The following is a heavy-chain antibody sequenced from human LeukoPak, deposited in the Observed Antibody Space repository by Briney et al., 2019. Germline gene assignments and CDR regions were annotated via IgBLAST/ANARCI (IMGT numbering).Heavy chain of an antibody. CDR2: IYYSGST. CDR1: GGSISSYY. Sequence: PSETLSLTCTVSGGSISSYYWSWIRQPPGKGLEWIGYIYYSGSTNYNPSLKSRVTMSVDTSKNQFSLKLSSVTAADTAVYYCARAGRFIGTTIYYYGMDVWGQGTTVTVSS. CDR3: ARAGRFIGTTIYYYGMDV. J-gene: IGHJ6*02. V-gene: IGHV4-59*12. D-gene: IGHD1-14*01.